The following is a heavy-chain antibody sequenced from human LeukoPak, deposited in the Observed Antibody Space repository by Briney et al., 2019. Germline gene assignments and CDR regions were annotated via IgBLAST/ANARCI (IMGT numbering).Heavy chain of an antibody. Sequence: GASVKVSCKASGGTFSSYAISWVRQAPGQGLEWMEGIIPIFGTANYAQKFQGRVTITADESTSTAYMELSSLRSEDTAVYYCARGGDTAMATSHYWGQGTLVTVSS. CDR1: GGTFSSYA. CDR2: IIPIFGTA. J-gene: IGHJ4*02. CDR3: ARGGDTAMATSHY. V-gene: IGHV1-69*13. D-gene: IGHD5-18*01.